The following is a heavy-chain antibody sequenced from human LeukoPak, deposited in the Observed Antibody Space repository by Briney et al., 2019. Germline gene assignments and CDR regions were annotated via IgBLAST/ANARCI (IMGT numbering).Heavy chain of an antibody. CDR2: IDPSDSYT. V-gene: IGHV5-10-1*01. Sequence: GESLKISCQGSAYSFSSYWIAWVRQMPGKGQEWMGRIDPSDSYTNYSPSFQGHVTISADKSISTAYLQWSSLKASDTAMYYCARRRRDYGDYWFDYWGQGTLVTVSS. D-gene: IGHD4-17*01. J-gene: IGHJ4*02. CDR3: ARRRRDYGDYWFDY. CDR1: AYSFSSYW.